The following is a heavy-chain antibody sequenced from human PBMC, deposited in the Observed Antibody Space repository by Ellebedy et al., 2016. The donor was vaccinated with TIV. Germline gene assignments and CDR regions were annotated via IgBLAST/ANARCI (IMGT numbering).Heavy chain of an antibody. D-gene: IGHD3-10*01. CDR2: FIPRFGTV. CDR3: ARSWGSDLGNSGTYSWDI. V-gene: IGHV1-69*13. J-gene: IGHJ3*02. Sequence: SVKVSCKASGGNFNTYSITWVRQAPGQGLEWMGEFIPRFGTVNYAQMFQGRVTITADESTSTAFLELSSLRSEDTAVYYCARSWGSDLGNSGTYSWDIWGQGTKVTVSS. CDR1: GGNFNTYS.